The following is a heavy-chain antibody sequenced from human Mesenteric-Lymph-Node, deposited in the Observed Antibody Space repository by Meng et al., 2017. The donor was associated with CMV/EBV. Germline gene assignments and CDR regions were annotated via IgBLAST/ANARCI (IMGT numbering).Heavy chain of an antibody. CDR3: ARYSGSYYGFDY. V-gene: IGHV3-23*01. CDR1: GFTFSTYA. Sequence: GESLKISCAASGFTFSTYAMGWVRQAPGKGLECVSTISNSGGSTYYTESVKGRLTISRDNSKNTLYLQMNSLRAEDTAVYYCARYSGSYYGFDYWGQGTLVTVSS. J-gene: IGHJ4*02. CDR2: ISNSGGST. D-gene: IGHD1-26*01.